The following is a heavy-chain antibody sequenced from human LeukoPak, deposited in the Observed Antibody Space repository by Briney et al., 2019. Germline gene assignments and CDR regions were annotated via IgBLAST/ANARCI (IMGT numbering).Heavy chain of an antibody. J-gene: IGHJ4*02. CDR1: GFTFSGSA. D-gene: IGHD4-17*01. CDR3: TSPYFGAGGHLHDY. Sequence: PGGSLKLSCAASGFTFSGSAMHWVRQASGKGLEWVGRIRSKANSYATAYAASVKGRFTISRDDTKNTAYLQMNSLKTEDTAVYYCTSPYFGAGGHLHDYWGQGTLVTVSS. CDR2: IRSKANSYAT. V-gene: IGHV3-73*01.